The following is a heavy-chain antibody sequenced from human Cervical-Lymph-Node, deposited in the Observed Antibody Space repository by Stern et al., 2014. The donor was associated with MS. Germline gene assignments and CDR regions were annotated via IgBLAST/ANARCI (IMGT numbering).Heavy chain of an antibody. CDR2: IVPLFGKP. J-gene: IGHJ6*02. D-gene: IGHD4-17*01. Sequence: QMQLVQSGAEVKKPGSSVKVSCKASGGTFSNYATSWVRQAPGQGLEWMGGIVPLFGKPNYAQKFQGRVTITADESTSTAYMDLSSLRSEDTAVYYCASPLTATSVPFGYYGMDVWGQGTTATVS. CDR3: ASPLTATSVPFGYYGMDV. V-gene: IGHV1-69*01. CDR1: GGTFSNYA.